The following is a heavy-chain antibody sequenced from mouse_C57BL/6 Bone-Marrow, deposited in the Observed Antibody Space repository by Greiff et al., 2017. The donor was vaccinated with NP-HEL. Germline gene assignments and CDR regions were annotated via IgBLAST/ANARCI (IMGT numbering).Heavy chain of an antibody. Sequence: QVQLQQPGAELVRPGSSVKLSCKASGYTFTSYWMDWVKQRPGQGLEWIGNIYPSDSETHYNQKFKDKATLTVYKSSSTAYMQLISLTSEDSAVYYGARSGLTGTWFAYWGQGTLVTVAA. D-gene: IGHD4-1*01. CDR1: GYTFTSYW. J-gene: IGHJ3*01. CDR3: ARSGLTGTWFAY. CDR2: IYPSDSET. V-gene: IGHV1-61*01.